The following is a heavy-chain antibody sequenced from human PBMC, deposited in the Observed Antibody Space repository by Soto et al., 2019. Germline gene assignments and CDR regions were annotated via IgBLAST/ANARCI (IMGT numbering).Heavy chain of an antibody. Sequence: EVQLLESGGGLLQPGGSLRLSCAASGFTFSNYALSWVRQAPGKGLEWVSTLSGSGGGTYYTDSVKGRFTISRDNSKDTLALQMNSLRAEDTAVYYCAKHSGDWTYLDSWGQGILVPVSS. CDR2: LSGSGGGT. D-gene: IGHD2-21*02. CDR3: AKHSGDWTYLDS. CDR1: GFTFSNYA. J-gene: IGHJ4*02. V-gene: IGHV3-23*01.